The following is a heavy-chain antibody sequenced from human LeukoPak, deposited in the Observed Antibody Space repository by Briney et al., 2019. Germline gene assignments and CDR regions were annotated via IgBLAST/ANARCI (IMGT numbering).Heavy chain of an antibody. Sequence: ASVKVSCKASGYTFTSYDINWVRQATGQGLEWMGWMNPNSGNTGYAQKFQGRVTVTRNTSISTAYMELSSLRSEDTAVYYCAKNTAMYYYYGMDVWGQGTTVTVSS. CDR2: MNPNSGNT. D-gene: IGHD5-18*01. J-gene: IGHJ6*02. CDR1: GYTFTSYD. V-gene: IGHV1-8*01. CDR3: AKNTAMYYYYGMDV.